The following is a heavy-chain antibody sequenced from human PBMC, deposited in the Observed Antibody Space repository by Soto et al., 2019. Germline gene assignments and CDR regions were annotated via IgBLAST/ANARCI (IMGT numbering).Heavy chain of an antibody. CDR3: ARRKLEMMYVGWFDP. J-gene: IGHJ5*02. Sequence: QVQLQESGPGLVKPSETLSLTCAVSGDSISSRNWWSWVRQTPGKGLEYIGEIHHSGSTNYNPSLKSRVTMSVDKSKNQFSLNLNSVTAADTAIYYCARRKLEMMYVGWFDPWGQGTLVPSLQ. CDR2: IHHSGST. CDR1: GDSISSRNW. V-gene: IGHV4-4*02. D-gene: IGHD2-8*01.